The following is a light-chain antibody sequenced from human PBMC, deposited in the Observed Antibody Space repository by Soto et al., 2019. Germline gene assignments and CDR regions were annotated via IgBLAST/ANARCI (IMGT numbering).Light chain of an antibody. CDR1: NSNIGSNT. Sequence: QSVLTRPPSASGTPGQRVTISCSGSNSNIGSNTVNWYQQLPGTAPKLLIYYDNLRPSGVPDRISGSKSGTSASLAISGLQSDDEADYYCAAWDDSLNGRVFGTGTK. V-gene: IGLV1-44*01. CDR2: YDN. CDR3: AAWDDSLNGRV. J-gene: IGLJ1*01.